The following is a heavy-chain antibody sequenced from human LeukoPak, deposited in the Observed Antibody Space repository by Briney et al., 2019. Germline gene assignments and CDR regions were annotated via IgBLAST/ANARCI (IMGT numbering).Heavy chain of an antibody. CDR1: GFTFDDYA. Sequence: PGRSLRLSCAASGFTFDDYAMHWVRQAPGKGLEWVSGISWNSGSIGYADSVKGRFTISRDNAKNSLYLQMNSLRAEDTAVYYCARDGYNIYTFDYWGQGTLVTVSS. V-gene: IGHV3-9*01. D-gene: IGHD5-24*01. CDR3: ARDGYNIYTFDY. CDR2: ISWNSGSI. J-gene: IGHJ4*02.